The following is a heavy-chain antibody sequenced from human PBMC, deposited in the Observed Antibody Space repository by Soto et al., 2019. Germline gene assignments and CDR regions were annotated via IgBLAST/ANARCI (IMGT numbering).Heavy chain of an antibody. CDR3: AKTNYDFWSGYFPYYYYGMDV. V-gene: IGHV3-30*02. CDR1: GFTFSSYG. Sequence: PGGSLRLSCAASGFTFSSYGMHWVRQAPGKGLEWVAVIWYDGSNKYYADSVKGRFTISRDNSKNTLYLQMNSLRAEDTAVYYCAKTNYDFWSGYFPYYYYGMDVWGQGTTVTVSS. CDR2: IWYDGSNK. J-gene: IGHJ6*02. D-gene: IGHD3-3*01.